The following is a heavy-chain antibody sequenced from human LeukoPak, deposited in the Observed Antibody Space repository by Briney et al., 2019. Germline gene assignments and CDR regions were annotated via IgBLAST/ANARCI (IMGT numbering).Heavy chain of an antibody. J-gene: IGHJ4*02. CDR2: VHFSGNT. V-gene: IGHV4-59*01. Sequence: PSETLSLTCTVSGGSISGYYWTWLRQAPGKGLEWIGYVHFSGNTNYNPSLKSRVTISLDTSKNQFFLKLSSVTAADTAVYYCARAPQYYDSSGYLSFDYWGQGTLVTVPS. CDR3: ARAPQYYDSSGYLSFDY. CDR1: GGSISGYY. D-gene: IGHD3-22*01.